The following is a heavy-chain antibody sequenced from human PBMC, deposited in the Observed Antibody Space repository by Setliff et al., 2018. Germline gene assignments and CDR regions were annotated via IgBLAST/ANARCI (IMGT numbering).Heavy chain of an antibody. CDR2: LSPNSIYI. CDR1: GFTFSTYS. D-gene: IGHD6-25*01. V-gene: IGHV3-21*01. J-gene: IGHJ3*02. CDR3: ARSPANGGHDAFEI. Sequence: PGGSLRLSCAASGFTFSTYSFHWVRQAPGKGLDWVSSLSPNSIYIYYADSVKGRFTISRDTAKNSLYLQMNSLGAEDTAVYYFARSPANGGHDAFEIWGQGTMVTVSS.